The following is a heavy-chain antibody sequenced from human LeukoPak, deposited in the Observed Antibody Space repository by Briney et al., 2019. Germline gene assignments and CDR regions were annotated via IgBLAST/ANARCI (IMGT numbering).Heavy chain of an antibody. D-gene: IGHD5-12*01. V-gene: IGHV4-61*01. J-gene: IGHJ4*02. CDR1: GGSVSSGSYY. CDR2: IYYSGST. CDR3: ARQGGYDYFDY. Sequence: PSETLSLTCTVSGGSVSSGSYYWSWIRQPPGKGLEWIGYIYYSGSTNYNPSLKSRVTISVDTSKNQFSLKLSSVTAADTAVYYCARQGGYDYFDYWGQGTLVTVSS.